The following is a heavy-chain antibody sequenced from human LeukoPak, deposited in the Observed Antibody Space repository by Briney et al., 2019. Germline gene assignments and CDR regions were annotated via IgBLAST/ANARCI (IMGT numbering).Heavy chain of an antibody. V-gene: IGHV1-46*01. CDR2: INPSGGST. CDR1: GYTFTSYY. CDR3: ARDREYQLLFLDY. Sequence: ASVKVSCKASGYTFTSYYMHWVRQAPGQGLEWMGIINPSGGSTSYAQKFQGRVTMTRDTSTSTAYMELRSLRSDDTAVYYCARDREYQLLFLDYWGQGTLVTVSS. J-gene: IGHJ4*02. D-gene: IGHD2-2*01.